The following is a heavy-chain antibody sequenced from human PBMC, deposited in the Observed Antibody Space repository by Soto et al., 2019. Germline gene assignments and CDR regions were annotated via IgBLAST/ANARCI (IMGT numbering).Heavy chain of an antibody. Sequence: QVQLQESGPGLVKPSQTLSLTCTVSGGSISSGGYYWSWIRQHPGKGLEWIEYIYYSGSTYYNPSLKSRVTISVDTSKNQFSLKLSSVTAADTAVYYCARLTSGPVYFDYWGQGTLVTVSS. CDR3: ARLTSGPVYFDY. CDR2: IYYSGST. D-gene: IGHD3-10*01. J-gene: IGHJ4*02. CDR1: GGSISSGGYY. V-gene: IGHV4-31*03.